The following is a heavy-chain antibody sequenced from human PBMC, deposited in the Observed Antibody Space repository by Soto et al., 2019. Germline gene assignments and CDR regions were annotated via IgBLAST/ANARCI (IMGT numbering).Heavy chain of an antibody. D-gene: IGHD1-26*01. CDR2: ISYDGSNK. CDR1: GFTFSSYA. Sequence: QVQLVESGGGVVQPGRSLRLSCAASGFTFSSYAMHWVRQAPGKGLEWVAVISYDGSNKYYADSVKGRFTISRDNSKNTRYLQMNSLRAEDTAVYYCARDSAEYFDLWGRGTLVTVSS. J-gene: IGHJ2*01. V-gene: IGHV3-30-3*01. CDR3: ARDSAEYFDL.